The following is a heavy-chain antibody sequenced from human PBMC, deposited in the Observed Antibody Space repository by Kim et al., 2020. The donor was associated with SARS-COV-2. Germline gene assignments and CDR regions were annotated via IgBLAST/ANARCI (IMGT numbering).Heavy chain of an antibody. V-gene: IGHV7-4-1*02. CDR1: GYTFSSYA. CDR2: INSNTGNP. D-gene: IGHD1-20*01. J-gene: IGHJ6*02. Sequence: ASVKVSCKASGYTFSSYAMNWVRQAPGQGLEWMGWINSNTGNPTYAQGFTGRFVFSLDTSVSTAYLQISSLKAEDTAVYYCARDAQPGYKYYYGMDVWGQGTAVTVSS. CDR3: ARDAQPGYKYYYGMDV.